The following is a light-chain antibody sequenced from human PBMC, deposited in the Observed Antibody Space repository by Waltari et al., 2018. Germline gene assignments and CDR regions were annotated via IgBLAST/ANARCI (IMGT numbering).Light chain of an antibody. V-gene: IGKV4-1*01. J-gene: IGKJ4*01. Sequence: DIVMTQSPESLAVSLGERATINCKSSESVLYSSNNKNHLAWYQQKPGQPPKLLIYWASTRKSGVPDRFSSSGSETDFTLTVSSLQAEDVAVYYCQQYYNTPLTFGGGTKVEIK. CDR3: QQYYNTPLT. CDR1: ESVLYSSNNKNH. CDR2: WAS.